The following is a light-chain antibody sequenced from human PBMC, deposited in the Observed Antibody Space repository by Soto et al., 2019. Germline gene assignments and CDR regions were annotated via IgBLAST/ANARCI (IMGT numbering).Light chain of an antibody. CDR2: DVS. Sequence: QSVLTQPASVSGSPGQSITISCTGTSSDVGGYNYVSWYQQHPGKAPKVIVYDVSNRPSAVSDRFSGSKSGNTASLTISGLQAEDEAEYYCISHTRTPSYVFGTGTKLTVL. CDR3: ISHTRTPSYV. CDR1: SSDVGGYNY. V-gene: IGLV2-14*01. J-gene: IGLJ1*01.